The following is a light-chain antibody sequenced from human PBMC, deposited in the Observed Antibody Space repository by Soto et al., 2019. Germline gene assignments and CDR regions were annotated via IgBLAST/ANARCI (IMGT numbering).Light chain of an antibody. CDR3: QSYDSSLSGYV. CDR1: SSDVGGYNY. V-gene: IGLV2-14*01. Sequence: QSALAQPASVSGSPGQSITISCTGSSSDVGGYNYVSWYQQLPGKAPKLLIYQVNNRPSGVSDRFSGSKSGNTASLTISGLQAEDEADYYCQSYDSSLSGYVFGTGTKVTVL. CDR2: QVN. J-gene: IGLJ1*01.